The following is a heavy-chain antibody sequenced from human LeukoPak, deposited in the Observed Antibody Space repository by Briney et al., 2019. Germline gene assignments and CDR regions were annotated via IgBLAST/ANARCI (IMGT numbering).Heavy chain of an antibody. V-gene: IGHV3-30*02. CDR2: IRYDGSNK. CDR1: EFTFSNYD. Sequence: GGSLRLSCAAFEFTFSNYDMHWVRQAPGKGLEWVALIRYDGSNKYYADSVKGRFTISRSNSKNTLYLQVDSLRAEDTAVYYCTRTRGPMVTPIDYFDYWGQGTLVTVSS. CDR3: TRTRGPMVTPIDYFDY. D-gene: IGHD2-21*02. J-gene: IGHJ4*02.